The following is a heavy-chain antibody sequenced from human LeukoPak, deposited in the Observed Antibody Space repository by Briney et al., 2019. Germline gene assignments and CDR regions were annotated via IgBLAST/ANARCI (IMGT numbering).Heavy chain of an antibody. V-gene: IGHV1-2*02. CDR3: ARVLRLWSGFVDY. J-gene: IGHJ4*02. CDR2: INPNSGGT. CDR1: GYTFTGYY. D-gene: IGHD3-3*01. Sequence: ASVKVSCKASGYTFTGYYMHWVRQAPGQGLAWMGWINPNSGGTNYAQKFQGRVTMTRDTSISTAYMELSRLRSDDTAVYYCARVLRLWSGFVDYWGQGTLVTVSS.